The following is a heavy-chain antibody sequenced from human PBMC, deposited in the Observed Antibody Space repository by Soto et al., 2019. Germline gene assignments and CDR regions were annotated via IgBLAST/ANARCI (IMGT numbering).Heavy chain of an antibody. CDR3: ARLGGVAARTFDY. CDR1: GGSINDFY. D-gene: IGHD6-6*01. V-gene: IGHV4-59*12. CDR2: IYYSGST. J-gene: IGHJ4*02. Sequence: SETLSLTCTVSGGSINDFYWSWIRQPPGKGLEWIGYIYYSGSTDYNPSLKSRVTISVDPSKTQFSLNLRSVNTADTAVYYCARLGGVAARTFDYWGQGALVTVSS.